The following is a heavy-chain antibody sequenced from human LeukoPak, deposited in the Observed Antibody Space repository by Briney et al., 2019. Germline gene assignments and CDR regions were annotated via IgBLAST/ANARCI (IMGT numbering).Heavy chain of an antibody. J-gene: IGHJ6*02. V-gene: IGHV4-39*02. CDR3: ARSPTEYCSSTSCYARYYYYGMDV. D-gene: IGHD2-2*01. Sequence: KPSETLSLTCTVSGGSISSSSYYWGWIRQPPGRGLEWIGSIYYSGSTYYNPSLKSRLTISVDTSKNHFSLKLSSVTAADTAVYYCARSPTEYCSSTSCYARYYYYGMDVWGQGTTVTVSS. CDR2: IYYSGST. CDR1: GGSISSSSYY.